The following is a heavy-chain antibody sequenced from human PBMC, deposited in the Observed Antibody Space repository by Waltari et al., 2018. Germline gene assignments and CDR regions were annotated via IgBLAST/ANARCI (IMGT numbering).Heavy chain of an antibody. CDR1: GYSFISYW. CDR3: ARPRRGRDAFDV. Sequence: EVQLVQSGPEVKKSGESLRISCQVSGYSFISYWIAWVHQMPGKGLEYMGIIWPDDSNTRYSPSFQGQVIISVDKSIETAYLQLNTLKASDTAMYYCARPRRGRDAFDVWGPGTMVTVS. CDR2: IWPDDSNT. J-gene: IGHJ3*01. V-gene: IGHV5-51*07. D-gene: IGHD3-10*01.